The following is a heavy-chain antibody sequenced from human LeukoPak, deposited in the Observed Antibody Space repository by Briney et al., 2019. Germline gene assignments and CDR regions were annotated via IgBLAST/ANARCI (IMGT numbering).Heavy chain of an antibody. D-gene: IGHD5-24*01. J-gene: IGHJ5*02. V-gene: IGHV1-3*01. CDR3: ARGLRRDGYNNGDNWFDP. Sequence: GASVTVSCKASGYTFTSYAMHWVRQAPGQRLEGMGWINAGNGNTKYSQKFQGRVTITRDTSASTAYMELSSLRSEDTAVYYCARGLRRDGYNNGDNWFDPWGQGTLVTVSS. CDR1: GYTFTSYA. CDR2: INAGNGNT.